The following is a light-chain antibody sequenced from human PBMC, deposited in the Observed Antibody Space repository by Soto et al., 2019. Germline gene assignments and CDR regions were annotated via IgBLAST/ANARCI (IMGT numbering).Light chain of an antibody. Sequence: ALAQPASVSGSPGQSITISCTGTSSDVGGYNYVSWYQQHPGKVPKLMIYEVSNRPSGVSNRFSGSKSGNTASLTVSGLQVEDEADYYCTSYTTSDTFVFRTGTKVTVL. CDR2: EVS. V-gene: IGLV2-14*01. J-gene: IGLJ1*01. CDR1: SSDVGGYNY. CDR3: TSYTTSDTFV.